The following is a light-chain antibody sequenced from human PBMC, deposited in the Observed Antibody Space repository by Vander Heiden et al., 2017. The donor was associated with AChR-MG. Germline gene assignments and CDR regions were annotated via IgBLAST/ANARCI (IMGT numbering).Light chain of an antibody. CDR2: GNN. CDR3: QSYENSLSGSV. CDR1: RSNIGAPYD. J-gene: IGLJ3*02. V-gene: IGLV1-40*01. Sequence: QSVLTQPPSVPGAPGQTVTTPSTGSRSNIGAPYDVRWYQQLPGTAPKLLIYGNNNRPSGVPDRFSGSKSGTSASLAITGLQAEDEADYYCQSYENSLSGSVFGGGTKLTVL.